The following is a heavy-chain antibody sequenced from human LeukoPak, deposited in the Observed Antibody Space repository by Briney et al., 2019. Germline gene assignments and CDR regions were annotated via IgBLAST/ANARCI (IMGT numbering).Heavy chain of an antibody. Sequence: SETLSLTCTVSGGSISSYYWSWIRQPPGKGLEWIGCIHYRGSTNYNPSLKSRLTISVDTSTNQFSLKLRSVTAADTAVYYCARVRDRSSYFYDLDYWGQGTLVTVSS. CDR1: GGSISSYY. V-gene: IGHV4-59*01. J-gene: IGHJ4*02. CDR2: IHYRGST. CDR3: ARVRDRSSYFYDLDY. D-gene: IGHD3-22*01.